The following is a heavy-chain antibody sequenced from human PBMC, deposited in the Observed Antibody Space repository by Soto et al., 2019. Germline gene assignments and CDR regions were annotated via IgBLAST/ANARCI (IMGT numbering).Heavy chain of an antibody. CDR2: TYYRSKWYN. Sequence: SQTLSLTCAISGDSVSSNSAAWNWIRQSPSRGLGWLGRTYYRSKWYNDYAVSVKSRITINPDTSKNQFSLQLNSVTPEDTAVYYCARGEAAAGIYAFDIWGQGTMVTVSS. J-gene: IGHJ3*02. V-gene: IGHV6-1*01. CDR3: ARGEAAAGIYAFDI. D-gene: IGHD6-13*01. CDR1: GDSVSSNSAA.